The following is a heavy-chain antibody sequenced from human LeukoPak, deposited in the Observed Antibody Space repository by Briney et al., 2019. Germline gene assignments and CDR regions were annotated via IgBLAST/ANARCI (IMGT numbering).Heavy chain of an antibody. D-gene: IGHD3-10*01. J-gene: IGHJ3*02. V-gene: IGHV3-7*01. CDR1: GFTFSSYW. CDR2: IKLDGSEK. Sequence: GGSLRLSCAASGFTFSSYWMNWVRQAPGKGLEWVANIKLDGSEKYYADSVKGRFTISRDNSKNTLYPQMNSLRAEDTAVYYCASSITMVRGVIGAFDIWGQGTMVTVSS. CDR3: ASSITMVRGVIGAFDI.